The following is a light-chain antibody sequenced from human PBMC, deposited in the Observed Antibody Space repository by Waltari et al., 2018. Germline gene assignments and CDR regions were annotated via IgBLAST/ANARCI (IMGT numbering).Light chain of an antibody. CDR2: GQN. CDR3: SSRDSGAHRHV. Sequence: SSELTQDPAVSVALGQTVRNTCQGDSLRRYNATWYQQKAGQAPILVIYGQNNRPSGIPDRFSGSYSGRTASLTITGAQAEDEADYYCSSRDSGAHRHVFGTGTKVTVL. V-gene: IGLV3-19*01. J-gene: IGLJ1*01. CDR1: SLRRYN.